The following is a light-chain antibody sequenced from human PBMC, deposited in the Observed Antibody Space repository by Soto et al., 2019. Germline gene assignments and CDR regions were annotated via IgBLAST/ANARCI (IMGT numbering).Light chain of an antibody. Sequence: DIQMTQSPSSLSASVGDRVTITCRASQDIRNELGWYQQKPGKAPKRLIYAASSLQSGVPSRFSGSGSGTEFTLTISSLQAEDFATYYCLQHNNYPPLTFGGGTKVEI. CDR3: LQHNNYPPLT. CDR1: QDIRNE. J-gene: IGKJ4*01. V-gene: IGKV1-17*01. CDR2: AAS.